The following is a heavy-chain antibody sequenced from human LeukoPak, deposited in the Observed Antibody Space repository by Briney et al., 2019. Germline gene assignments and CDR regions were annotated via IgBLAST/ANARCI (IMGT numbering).Heavy chain of an antibody. CDR2: IYYSGST. Sequence: PSETLSLTCTVSGGSISSSYYWGWIRQPPGKGLEWIGSIYYSGSTYYNPSLKSRVTISVDTSKNQFSLKLSSVTAADTAVYYCARSPLEYYFDYWGQGTLVTVSS. D-gene: IGHD3-3*01. CDR1: GGSISSSYY. CDR3: ARSPLEYYFDY. V-gene: IGHV4-39*01. J-gene: IGHJ4*02.